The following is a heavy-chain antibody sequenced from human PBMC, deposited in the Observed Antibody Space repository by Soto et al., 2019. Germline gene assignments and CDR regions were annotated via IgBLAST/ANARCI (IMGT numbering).Heavy chain of an antibody. CDR1: GFTFSHAW. V-gene: IGHV3-15*01. D-gene: IGHD2-15*01. J-gene: IGHJ5*02. CDR2: IKSKADGETK. CDR3: CVVKRRDQYSTSGYWFDP. Sequence: GGSLRLSCAASGFTFSHAWMSWVRQAPGKGREWVGRIKSKADGETKDYGAPVRGRFTISRDDSKDTLYLQMSSLRIEDTAVYYCCVVKRRDQYSTSGYWFDPWGPGTLVSVSS.